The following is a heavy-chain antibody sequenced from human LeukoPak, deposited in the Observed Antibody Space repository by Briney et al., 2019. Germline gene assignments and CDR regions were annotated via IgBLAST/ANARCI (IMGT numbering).Heavy chain of an antibody. D-gene: IGHD1-26*01. CDR2: IGTAGDT. CDR3: ARDLGNNWFDP. CDR1: GFTFSSYD. J-gene: IGHJ5*02. V-gene: IGHV3-13*01. Sequence: PGGSLRLSCAASGFTFSSYDMHWVRQATGKGLEWVSAIGTAGDTYYPGSVRGRFTISRENAKNSLYLQMNSLRAGDTAVYYCARDLGNNWFDPWGQATLVTVSS.